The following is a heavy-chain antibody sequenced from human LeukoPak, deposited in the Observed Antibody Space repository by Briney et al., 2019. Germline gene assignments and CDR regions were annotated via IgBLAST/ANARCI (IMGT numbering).Heavy chain of an antibody. J-gene: IGHJ2*01. CDR1: GGSSSNYY. V-gene: IGHV4-4*07. CDR3: AREMGYSYGDWYFDV. CDR2: IYITGST. D-gene: IGHD5-18*01. Sequence: PSETLSLTCTVSGGSSSNYYWSWIRQPAGKGLEGIGRIYITGSTNYRPSLKGRVTMSVDTSQSQFYLKLRSVTAADTAVYYCAREMGYSYGDWYFDVWGRGTLVTVSS.